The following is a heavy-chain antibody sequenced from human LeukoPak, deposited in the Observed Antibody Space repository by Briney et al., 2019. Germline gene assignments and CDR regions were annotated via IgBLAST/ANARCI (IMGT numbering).Heavy chain of an antibody. Sequence: PGGSQRLSCAASGVTLSTYAMSWARQAPGKGLEWVSGISSSGSGDNTYYADSVKGRFTISRDSSKNTLFLHMNTLRAEDTAIYYCAKDRTVGASYWYFDLWGRGTLDTVSS. D-gene: IGHD1-26*01. V-gene: IGHV3-23*01. CDR1: GVTLSTYA. CDR2: ISSSGSGDNT. CDR3: AKDRTVGASYWYFDL. J-gene: IGHJ2*01.